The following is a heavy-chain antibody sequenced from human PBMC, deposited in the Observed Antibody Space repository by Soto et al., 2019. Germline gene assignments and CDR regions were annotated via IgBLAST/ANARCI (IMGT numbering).Heavy chain of an antibody. J-gene: IGHJ4*02. V-gene: IGHV5-10-1*01. D-gene: IGHD3-22*01. CDR2: IDHSDSYT. Sequence: GESLKISCKGSGYSFTNYWISWVRQMPGKGLERMGRIDHSDSYTNYSPSFQGHVTISADKSISTAYLQWSSLKASDNAMYYCAITYYYYDSSGYLYWGQGTLVTVSS. CDR3: AITYYYYDSSGYLY. CDR1: GYSFTNYW.